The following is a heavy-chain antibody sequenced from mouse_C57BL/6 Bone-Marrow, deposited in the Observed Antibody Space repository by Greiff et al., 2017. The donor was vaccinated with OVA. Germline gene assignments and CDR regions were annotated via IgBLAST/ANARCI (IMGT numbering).Heavy chain of an antibody. Sequence: QVQLPQPGAELVMPGASVTLSCKASGYTFTSYWMHWVKQRPGQGLEWIGEIDPSDSYTNYNQKFKGKSTLTVDKSSSTAYMQLSSLTSEDSAVYYCAREGTTGYYFDYWGQGTTLTVSS. CDR1: GYTFTSYW. CDR2: IDPSDSYT. V-gene: IGHV1-69*01. J-gene: IGHJ2*01. CDR3: AREGTTGYYFDY. D-gene: IGHD2-13*01.